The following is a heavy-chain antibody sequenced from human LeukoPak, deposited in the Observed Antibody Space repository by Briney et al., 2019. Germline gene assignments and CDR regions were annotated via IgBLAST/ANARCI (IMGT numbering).Heavy chain of an antibody. J-gene: IGHJ5*02. CDR2: MNPNSGNT. V-gene: IGHV1-8*01. CDR3: ARGQDSSSWYRWFDP. CDR1: GYTFTSYD. D-gene: IGHD6-13*01. Sequence: ASVKVSCKASGYTFTSYDINWVRQATGQGLEWMGWMNPNSGNTGYAQKFQGRVNMTRNTSISTAYMELSSLRSEDTAVYYCARGQDSSSWYRWFDPWGEGTLVTVSS.